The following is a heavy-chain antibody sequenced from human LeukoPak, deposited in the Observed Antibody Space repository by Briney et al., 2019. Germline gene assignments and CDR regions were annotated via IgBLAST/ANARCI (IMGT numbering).Heavy chain of an antibody. V-gene: IGHV4-59*08. Sequence: SETLSLTCTGSGGSISSYYWSWIRQPPGKGLEWIGYIYYSGSTNYNPSLKSRVTISVDTSKNQFSLKLSSVTAADTAVYYCARHHYYDSSGYPTGHDAFDIWGQGTMVTVSS. CDR1: GGSISSYY. CDR3: ARHHYYDSSGYPTGHDAFDI. CDR2: IYYSGST. D-gene: IGHD3-22*01. J-gene: IGHJ3*02.